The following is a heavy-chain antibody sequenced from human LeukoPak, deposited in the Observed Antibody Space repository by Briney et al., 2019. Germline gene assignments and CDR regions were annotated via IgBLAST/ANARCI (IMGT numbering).Heavy chain of an antibody. J-gene: IGHJ6*03. CDR2: INPNSGGT. V-gene: IGHV1-2*02. CDR1: GYTFTGYY. Sequence: GASVKVSCKASGYTFTGYYMHWVRQAPGQGLEWMGWINPNSGGTNYAQKSQGRVTMTRDTSISTAYMELSRLRSDDTAVYYCARDFNWLLSTVYYYYYMDVWGKGTTVTISS. D-gene: IGHD3-9*01. CDR3: ARDFNWLLSTVYYYYYMDV.